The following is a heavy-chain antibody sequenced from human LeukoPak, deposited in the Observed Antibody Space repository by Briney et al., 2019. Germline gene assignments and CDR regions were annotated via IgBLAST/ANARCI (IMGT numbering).Heavy chain of an antibody. CDR2: LYWDADA. D-gene: IGHD3-10*01. CDR1: GFSLSTSGVG. J-gene: IGHJ3*02. Sequence: ESGPTLVNPTQTLTLTCTFSGFSLSTSGVGVGWLRQPPGKALEWLALLYWDADARYSPSLKSRLAITKDTSKSQVVLTMTTMDPVDTATYYCAHRYHASGGNAFDIWGQGTVVTVSS. V-gene: IGHV2-5*02. CDR3: AHRYHASGGNAFDI.